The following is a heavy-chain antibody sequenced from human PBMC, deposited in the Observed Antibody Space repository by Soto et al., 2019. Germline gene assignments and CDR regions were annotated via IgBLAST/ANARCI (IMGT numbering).Heavy chain of an antibody. V-gene: IGHV3-66*01. CDR1: GFTVSSNY. J-gene: IGHJ4*02. D-gene: IGHD2-15*01. Sequence: EVQLVESGGGLVQPGGSLRLSCAASGFTVSSNYMSWVRQAPGKGLEWVSVIYSGGSTYYADSVKGRFTISRDNSKNTLYLQMNSLRAEYTAVYYCARALYPTPIDYWGQGTLVTVSS. CDR2: IYSGGST. CDR3: ARALYPTPIDY.